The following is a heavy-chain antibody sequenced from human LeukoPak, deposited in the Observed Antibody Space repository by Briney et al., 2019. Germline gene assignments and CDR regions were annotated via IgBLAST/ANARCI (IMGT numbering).Heavy chain of an antibody. CDR2: IYHSGST. CDR3: ATLGYCSSTSCWAY. D-gene: IGHD2-2*01. Sequence: SETLSLTCAVSVGSISSSNWWSWVRQPPGKVLEWIGEIYHSGSTNYNPSLKSRVTISVDKSKNQFSLKLSSVTAADTAVYYCATLGYCSSTSCWAYWGQGTLVTVSS. V-gene: IGHV4-4*02. CDR1: VGSISSSNW. J-gene: IGHJ4*02.